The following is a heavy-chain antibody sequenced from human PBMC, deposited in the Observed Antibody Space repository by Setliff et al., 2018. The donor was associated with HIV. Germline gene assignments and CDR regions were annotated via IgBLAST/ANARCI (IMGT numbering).Heavy chain of an antibody. CDR2: IRYDDSYK. J-gene: IGHJ4*02. CDR1: GFTFSFYG. V-gene: IGHV3-30*02. CDR3: AKNLYRSPWSPLDY. Sequence: LRLSCAASGFTFSFYGMHWVRQAPGKGLEWVAFIRYDDSYKFYADSVKGRFTISRDNSKNTLYLQMNSLRADDTAVYYCAKNLYRSPWSPLDYWGQGTLVTVPQ. D-gene: IGHD6-19*01.